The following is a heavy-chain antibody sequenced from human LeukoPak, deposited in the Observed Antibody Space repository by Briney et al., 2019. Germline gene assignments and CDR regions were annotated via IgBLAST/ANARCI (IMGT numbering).Heavy chain of an antibody. D-gene: IGHD1-26*01. V-gene: IGHV3-9*01. CDR1: GFTFDDYA. CDR2: ISWNNGPI. Sequence: GGSLRLSCAASGFTFDDYAMHWVRQVPGKGLEWVSGISWNNGPIAYADSVKGRFTISRDNAKNSLYLQMNSLRVEDTALYYCAKHQSGSYSSPDAFDIWGQGTMVTVSS. CDR3: AKHQSGSYSSPDAFDI. J-gene: IGHJ3*02.